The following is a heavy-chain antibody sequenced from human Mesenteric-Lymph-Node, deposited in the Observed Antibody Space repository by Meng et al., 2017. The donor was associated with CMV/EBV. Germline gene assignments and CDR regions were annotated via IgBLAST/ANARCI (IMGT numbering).Heavy chain of an antibody. V-gene: IGHV3-74*01. D-gene: IGHD6-19*01. CDR3: ARAVAVAGTGGFY. CDR1: GFTFSSYY. CDR2: INSDGSST. J-gene: IGHJ4*02. Sequence: GESLKISCAASGFTFSSYYMHWVRLVPGKGLVWVSRINSDGSSTSYADSVKGRFTISRDNAKNTLYLQMNSLRAEDTALYYCARAVAVAGTGGFYWGQGTLVTVFS.